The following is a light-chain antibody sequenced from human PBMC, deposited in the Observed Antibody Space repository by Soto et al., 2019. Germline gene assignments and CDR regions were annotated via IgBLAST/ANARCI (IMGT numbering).Light chain of an antibody. CDR3: QHYYGYSRT. CDR2: KAS. V-gene: IGKV1-5*03. J-gene: IGKJ2*01. Sequence: DIQMTQSPSTLSASVGDRVTITCRASQSIDIWLAWYQQKPGKAPKHLIYKASNLESGLPSRFSGSGSGTEFILTISSLQPDDSATYYCQHYYGYSRTFGQGTKLEIK. CDR1: QSIDIW.